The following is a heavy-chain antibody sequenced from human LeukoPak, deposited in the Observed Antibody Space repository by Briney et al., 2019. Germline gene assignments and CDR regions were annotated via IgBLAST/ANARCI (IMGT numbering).Heavy chain of an antibody. CDR1: GFTVSSNY. J-gene: IGHJ4*02. Sequence: GGSLRLSCAASGFTVSSNYMSWVRQAPGKGLEWVSVIYSGGSTYYADSVKGRFTISRDNSKNTLYLQMNSLRAEDTAVYYCSTERGYTGPASLDYWGQGTLVTVSS. D-gene: IGHD1-1*01. CDR3: STERGYTGPASLDY. V-gene: IGHV3-53*01. CDR2: IYSGGST.